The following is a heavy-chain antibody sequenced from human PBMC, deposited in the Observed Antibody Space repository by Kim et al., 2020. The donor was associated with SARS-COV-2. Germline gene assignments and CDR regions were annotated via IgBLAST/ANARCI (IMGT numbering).Heavy chain of an antibody. D-gene: IGHD3-22*01. CDR3: ARGQGMDYYDSSALGYYYYGMDV. J-gene: IGHJ6*02. CDR2: ISSSGSTI. Sequence: GGSLRLSCAASGFTFSDYYMSWIRQAPGKGLEWVSYISSSGSTIYYADSVKGRFTISRDNAKNSLYLQMNSLRAEDTAVYYCARGQGMDYYDSSALGYYYYGMDVWGQGTTVTVSS. V-gene: IGHV3-11*01. CDR1: GFTFSDYY.